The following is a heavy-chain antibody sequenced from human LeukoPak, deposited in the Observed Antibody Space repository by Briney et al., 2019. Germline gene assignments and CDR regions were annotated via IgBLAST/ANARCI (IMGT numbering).Heavy chain of an antibody. Sequence: SETLSLTCTVSGGSISTSSYYWAWIRQPPGKGLEWIASIYYSGNTYYNSSLESRVTISVDTSDKHFSLELTSVTAADTAVYYCARPRSLAAPSSWFDPWGQGTLVIVSS. CDR3: ARPRSLAAPSSWFDP. CDR1: GGSISTSSYY. J-gene: IGHJ5*02. V-gene: IGHV4-39*01. CDR2: IYYSGNT. D-gene: IGHD2-15*01.